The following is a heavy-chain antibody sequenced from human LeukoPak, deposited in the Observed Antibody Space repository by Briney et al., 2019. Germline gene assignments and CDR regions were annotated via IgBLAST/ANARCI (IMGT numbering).Heavy chain of an antibody. J-gene: IGHJ4*02. CDR2: ISAYNGNT. D-gene: IGHD3-9*01. CDR3: ASRQDYDILTGNYYFDY. CDR1: GYTFTSYG. Sequence: ASVKVSCKASGYTFTSYGISWVRQAPGQGLEWMGWISAYNGNTNYAQKLQGRATMTTDTSTSTAYMELRSLRSEDTAVYYCASRQDYDILTGNYYFDYWAREPWSPSPQ. V-gene: IGHV1-18*01.